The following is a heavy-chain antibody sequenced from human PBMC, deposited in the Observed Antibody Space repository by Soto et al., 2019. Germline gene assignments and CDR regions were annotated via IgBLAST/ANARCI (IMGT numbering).Heavy chain of an antibody. CDR3: ARRPPGDGYNYYFAY. J-gene: IGHJ4*02. Sequence: EVQLVESGGGLVQPGGSLKLSCAASGFTFSAVALHWVRQTAGKGLEWVGRVRSKADNYATTYSASVTGRFIISRDDSKNTAYLQMNSLKIEDTAVYYCARRPPGDGYNYYFAYWGQGALVTVSS. CDR2: VRSKADNYAT. V-gene: IGHV3-73*02. CDR1: GFTFSAVA. D-gene: IGHD5-12*01.